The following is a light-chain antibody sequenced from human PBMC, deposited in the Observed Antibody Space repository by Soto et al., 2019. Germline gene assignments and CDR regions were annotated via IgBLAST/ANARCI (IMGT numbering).Light chain of an antibody. Sequence: EIVLTQSPATLSLSPGERATLSCRASQSVNNYLAWYQQRPGQAPRLLIYGASTRATGIPDRFSGSGSGTDSTLTISGLEPEDFALYYCQQYGVTPPNSFGGGTKVDIK. J-gene: IGKJ4*01. CDR1: QSVNNY. V-gene: IGKV3-20*01. CDR2: GAS. CDR3: QQYGVTPPNS.